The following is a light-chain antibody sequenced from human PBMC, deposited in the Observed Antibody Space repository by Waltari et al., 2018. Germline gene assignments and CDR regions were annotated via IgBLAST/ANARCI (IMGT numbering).Light chain of an antibody. Sequence: DIQMTQCPSSVSASVRDRVTITWRASLGASSWLAWYQQTPGNAPKLLIYAGSTLHSGVPSRCGSSGCAAYFIFTISSVQPEDSATYFCQQTNTFPYTFGQGTKVEIK. J-gene: IGKJ2*01. V-gene: IGKV1-12*01. CDR2: AGS. CDR3: QQTNTFPYT. CDR1: LGASSW.